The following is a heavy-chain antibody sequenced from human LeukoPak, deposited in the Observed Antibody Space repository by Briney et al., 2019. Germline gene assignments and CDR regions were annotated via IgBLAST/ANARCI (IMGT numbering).Heavy chain of an antibody. CDR3: ARDWGMGGRIPTPGTWGYFDY. Sequence: GGSLRLSCAASGFTFDDYGMSWVRPAPGKGLEWVSGINWNGGSTGYADSVKGRFTISRDNAKNYLYLQMNSLRAEDRALYYCARDWGMGGRIPTPGTWGYFDYWGQGALVTVSS. CDR2: INWNGGST. D-gene: IGHD6-13*01. J-gene: IGHJ4*02. V-gene: IGHV3-20*04. CDR1: GFTFDDYG.